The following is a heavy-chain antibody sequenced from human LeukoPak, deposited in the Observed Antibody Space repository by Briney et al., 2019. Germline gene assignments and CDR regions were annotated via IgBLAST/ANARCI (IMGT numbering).Heavy chain of an antibody. CDR2: ISGSGGST. J-gene: IGHJ4*02. V-gene: IGHV3-23*01. D-gene: IGHD3-22*01. CDR1: GFTFSSYA. CDR3: ADITPDRYYDSSGYSRG. Sequence: GGSLRLSCAASGFTFSSYAMSWVRQAPGKGLEWVSAISGSGGSTYYADSVKGRFTISRDNSKNTLYLQMNSLRAEDTAVYYCADITPDRYYDSSGYSRGWGQGTLVTVSS.